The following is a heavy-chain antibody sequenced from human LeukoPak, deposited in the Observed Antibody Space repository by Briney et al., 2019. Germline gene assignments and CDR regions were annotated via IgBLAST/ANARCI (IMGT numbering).Heavy chain of an antibody. J-gene: IGHJ2*01. CDR3: ARIYYYDSSGYSTIYWYFDL. CDR2: IYYSGST. CDR1: GGSISSYY. Sequence: SETLSLTCTVSGGSISSYYWSWIRPPPRKGLEWIGYIYYSGSTNYNPSLKSRVTISVDTSKNQFSLKLSSVTAADTAVYYCARIYYYDSSGYSTIYWYFDLWGRGTLVTVSS. D-gene: IGHD3-22*01. V-gene: IGHV4-59*08.